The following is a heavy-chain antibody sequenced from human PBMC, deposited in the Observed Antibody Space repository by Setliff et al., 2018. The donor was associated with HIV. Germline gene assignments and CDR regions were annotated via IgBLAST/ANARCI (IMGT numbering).Heavy chain of an antibody. V-gene: IGHV4-39*01. CDR2: VYFSGAT. J-gene: IGHJ4*02. CDR3: ATSRRLTRATFGNLIRFDY. Sequence: LSLTCTVSNGSISSNHYYWGWIRQPPGKGLEWIGSVYFSGATYYNPSLKSRATVFMEVASTNQFSLRLSSVTAADTAVYYCATSRRLTRATFGNLIRFDYWGQGTLVTVSS. D-gene: IGHD3-3*01. CDR1: NGSISSNHYY.